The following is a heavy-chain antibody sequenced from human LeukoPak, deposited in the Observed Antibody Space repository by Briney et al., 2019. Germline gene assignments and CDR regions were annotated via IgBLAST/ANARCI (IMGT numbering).Heavy chain of an antibody. CDR2: IKQDGSEK. CDR3: ARAPRDYGDYAGAFDI. D-gene: IGHD4-17*01. Sequence: GGSLRLSCPASGFTFSNYWMSWVRQAPGKGLEWVANIKQDGSEKYYVHSVKGRFTISRDNAKNSLYLQMNSVRAEDTAVYYCARAPRDYGDYAGAFDIWGQGTMVTVSS. V-gene: IGHV3-7*01. J-gene: IGHJ3*02. CDR1: GFTFSNYW.